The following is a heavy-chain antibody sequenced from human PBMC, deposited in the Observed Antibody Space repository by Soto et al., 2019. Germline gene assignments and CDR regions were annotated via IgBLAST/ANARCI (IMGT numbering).Heavy chain of an antibody. CDR2: IYYSGST. D-gene: IGHD2-8*01. J-gene: IGHJ3*02. CDR1: GDSITSSY. V-gene: IGHV4-39*01. Sequence: SSETLSLTCAVSGDSITSSYWSWVRQPPGKGLEWIGSIYYSGSTYYNPSLKSRVTISVDTSKNQFSLKLSSVTAADTAVYYCARRGYYAISAFDIWGQGTMVTVSS. CDR3: ARRGYYAISAFDI.